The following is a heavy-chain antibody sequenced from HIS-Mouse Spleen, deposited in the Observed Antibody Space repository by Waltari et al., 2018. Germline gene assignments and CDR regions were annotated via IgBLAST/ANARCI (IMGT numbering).Heavy chain of an antibody. D-gene: IGHD2-21*02. CDR2: IYYSGRT. V-gene: IGHV4-39*01. Sequence: QLQLQESGPGLVKPSETLSLTCTVSGGSISSSSDYWGWIRQPPGKGLEWIGSIYYSGRTYYNPSLKSRVTISVDTSKNQFSLKLSSVTAADTAVYYCARKRTASGWFDPWGQGTLVTVSS. CDR3: ARKRTASGWFDP. CDR1: GGSISSSSDY. J-gene: IGHJ5*02.